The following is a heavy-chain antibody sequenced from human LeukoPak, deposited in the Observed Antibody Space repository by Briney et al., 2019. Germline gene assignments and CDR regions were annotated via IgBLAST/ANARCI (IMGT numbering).Heavy chain of an antibody. D-gene: IGHD2-8*02. Sequence: PGGSLRLSCAASGFTFRSYAMSWVRQTPGKGLEWVSSISARGDSTHYAESVKGRVAISRDNSQTTMFLQMNSLRAEDTAIYYCAKDLGENWPGHEIGYWWGQGALVTVSS. CDR2: ISARGDST. V-gene: IGHV3-23*01. CDR1: GFTFRSYA. CDR3: AKDLGENWPGHEIGYW. J-gene: IGHJ4*02.